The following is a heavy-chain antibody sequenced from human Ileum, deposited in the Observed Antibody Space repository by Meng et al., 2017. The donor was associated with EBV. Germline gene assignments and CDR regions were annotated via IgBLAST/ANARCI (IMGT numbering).Heavy chain of an antibody. J-gene: IGHJ4*02. Sequence: QVQLSQWGAGLLKPSETLSLTCAVYGGSFTDYYWTWIRQPPGKGLEWIGEINPSEGTNYNPSLKSRVTISVDTSKNQFSLKMNSLTAADTAIYYCARRGSYGGGCDYWGQGTLVTVSS. D-gene: IGHD1-26*01. CDR1: GGSFTDYY. V-gene: IGHV4-34*01. CDR2: INPSEGT. CDR3: ARRGSYGGGCDY.